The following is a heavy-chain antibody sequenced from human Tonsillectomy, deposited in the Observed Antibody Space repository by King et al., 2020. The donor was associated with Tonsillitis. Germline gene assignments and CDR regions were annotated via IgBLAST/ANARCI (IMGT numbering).Heavy chain of an antibody. J-gene: IGHJ5*02. CDR1: GGSFSGYY. D-gene: IGHD2-2*01. CDR2: INHSGST. Sequence: VQLQQWGAGLLKPSETLSLTCAVYGGSFSGYYWNWIRQPPGKGLEWIGDINHSGSTNYNPSLKSRVTVSVDTSKNQFSLKLSFVTAADTAVYYCARGIVVPAAILRTNWFDPWGQGTLVTVSS. CDR3: ARGIVVPAAILRTNWFDP. V-gene: IGHV4-34*01.